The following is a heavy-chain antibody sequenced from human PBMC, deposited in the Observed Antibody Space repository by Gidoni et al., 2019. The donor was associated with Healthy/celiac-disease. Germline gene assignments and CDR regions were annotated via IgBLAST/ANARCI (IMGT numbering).Heavy chain of an antibody. Sequence: QVQLQESGPGLVKPSETLSLTCTVSGGSVSSGSYYWSWIRQPPGKGLEWIGYIYYSGSTNYNPSLKSRVTISLDTSKNQFSLKLSSVTAADTAVYYCARDLGVTSNDAFDIWGQGTMVTVSS. V-gene: IGHV4-61*01. CDR2: IYYSGST. CDR1: GGSVSSGSYY. D-gene: IGHD2-21*02. J-gene: IGHJ3*02. CDR3: ARDLGVTSNDAFDI.